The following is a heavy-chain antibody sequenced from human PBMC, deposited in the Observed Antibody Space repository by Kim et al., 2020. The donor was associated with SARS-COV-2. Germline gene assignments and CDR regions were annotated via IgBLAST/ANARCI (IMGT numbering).Heavy chain of an antibody. CDR1: GGSISSYY. D-gene: IGHD3-10*01. Sequence: SETLSLTCTVSGGSISSYYWSWIRQPPGKGLEWIGYIYYSGSTNYNPSLKSRVTISVDTSKNQFSLKLSAVTAADTAVYYCARDQVTMVRGVIIYGAFD. J-gene: IGHJ3*02. CDR3: ARDQVTMVRGVIIYGAFD. V-gene: IGHV4-59*13. CDR2: IYYSGST.